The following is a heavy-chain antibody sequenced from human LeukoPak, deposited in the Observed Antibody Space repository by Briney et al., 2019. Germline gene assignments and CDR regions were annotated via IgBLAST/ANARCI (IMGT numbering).Heavy chain of an antibody. D-gene: IGHD2-21*02. V-gene: IGHV3-23*01. CDR3: AKDRRGDRYYFDY. CDR1: GFTFGSYA. J-gene: IGHJ4*02. CDR2: ISGSGGST. Sequence: GGSLRLSCAASGFTFGSYAMSWVRQAPGKGLEWVSAISGSGGSTYYADSVKGRFTISRDNSKNTLYLQMNSLRAEDTAVYYCAKDRRGDRYYFDYWGQGTLVTVSS.